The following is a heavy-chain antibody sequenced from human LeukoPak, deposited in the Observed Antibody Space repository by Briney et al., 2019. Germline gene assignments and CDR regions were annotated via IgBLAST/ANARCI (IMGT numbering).Heavy chain of an antibody. D-gene: IGHD3-22*01. Sequence: EASVKLSCKASGYTFTSYYMHWVRQAPGQGLEWVGIINPSGGSTSYAQNLQGRVTMNRDTSKSTVYMELHRLRSEDTAVYYCARDFYDSSGYYGDYWYFDLWGRGTLVTVS. CDR2: INPSGGST. CDR3: ARDFYDSSGYYGDYWYFDL. V-gene: IGHV1-46*01. CDR1: GYTFTSYY. J-gene: IGHJ2*01.